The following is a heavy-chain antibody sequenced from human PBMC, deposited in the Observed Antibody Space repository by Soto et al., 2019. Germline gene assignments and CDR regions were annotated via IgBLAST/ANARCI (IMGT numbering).Heavy chain of an antibody. CDR3: ARAPRSSYSSGWSWFDP. J-gene: IGHJ5*02. V-gene: IGHV1-2*04. D-gene: IGHD6-19*01. CDR1: GYTFTGYY. Sequence: ASVKVSCKASGYTFTGYYMHWVRQAPGQGLEWMGWINPNSGGTNYAQKFQGWVTMTRDTSISTAYMELSRLRSDDTAVYYCARAPRSSYSSGWSWFDPWGQGTLVTVSS. CDR2: INPNSGGT.